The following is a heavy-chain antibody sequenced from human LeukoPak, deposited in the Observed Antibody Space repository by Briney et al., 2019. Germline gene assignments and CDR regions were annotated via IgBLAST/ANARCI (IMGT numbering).Heavy chain of an antibody. D-gene: IGHD6-19*01. J-gene: IGHJ4*02. CDR2: IYYSGST. V-gene: IGHV4-39*07. Sequence: SETLSLTCTVSGGSISSSSYYWDWIRQPPGKGLEWIGSIYYSGSTYYNPSLKSRVTISVDASKNQFSLKLSSVTAADTAVYYCARGHTIAVELDYWGQGTLVTVSS. CDR3: ARGHTIAVELDY. CDR1: GGSISSSSYY.